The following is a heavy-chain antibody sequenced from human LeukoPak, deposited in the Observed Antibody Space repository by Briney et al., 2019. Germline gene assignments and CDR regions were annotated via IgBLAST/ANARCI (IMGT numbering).Heavy chain of an antibody. D-gene: IGHD6-13*01. V-gene: IGHV4-59*08. Sequence: SETLSLTCTVSGGSISSYYWSWIRQPPGKGLEWIGYIYYSGSANYNPSLKSRVTISVDTSKNQFSLKLSSVTAADTAVYYCARRNAGTDDAFDIWGQGTMVTVSS. CDR1: GGSISSYY. CDR3: ARRNAGTDDAFDI. J-gene: IGHJ3*02. CDR2: IYYSGSA.